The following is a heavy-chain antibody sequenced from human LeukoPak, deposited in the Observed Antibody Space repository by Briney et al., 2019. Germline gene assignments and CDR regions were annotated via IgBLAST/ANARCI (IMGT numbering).Heavy chain of an antibody. V-gene: IGHV4-59*01. D-gene: IGHD4-17*01. CDR2: IYYTGSM. Sequence: SETLSLTCTVSGGSIYNYYWSWLRQPPGKGLEWIGYIYYTGSMKYNPSLKSRVTISVDTSKNQFSLKLTSVTAADTAVYYCARSYGDFDYWGQGALVTVSS. J-gene: IGHJ4*02. CDR1: GGSIYNYY. CDR3: ARSYGDFDY.